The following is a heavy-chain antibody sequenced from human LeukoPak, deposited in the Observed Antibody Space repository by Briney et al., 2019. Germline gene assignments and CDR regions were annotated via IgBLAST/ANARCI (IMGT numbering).Heavy chain of an antibody. D-gene: IGHD3-10*01. Sequence: GGSLRLSCAASGFTFNSFGMHWVRQAPGKGLEWVAVISYDGSNKYFADSVKGRFTISRDNSKNTLYLQMNSLRAEDTAVYYCARVKGLWFGELLGAFDIWGQGTMVTVSS. CDR1: GFTFNSFG. J-gene: IGHJ3*02. CDR3: ARVKGLWFGELLGAFDI. CDR2: ISYDGSNK. V-gene: IGHV3-30*03.